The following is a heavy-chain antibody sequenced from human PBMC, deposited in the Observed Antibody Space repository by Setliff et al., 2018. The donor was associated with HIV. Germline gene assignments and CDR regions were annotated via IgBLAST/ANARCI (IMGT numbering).Heavy chain of an antibody. Sequence: KSSETLSLTCAVSGYSISTAYYWGWIRQPPGKGLEWIGSVYHSGTTYYNPSLKSRVTISVDMSNNQFSLKVTSATAADTAVYYCMRGRSITIFGVAYFDFWGQGTQVTVSS. CDR2: VYHSGTT. CDR3: MRGRSITIFGVAYFDF. CDR1: GYSISTAYY. D-gene: IGHD3-3*01. J-gene: IGHJ4*02. V-gene: IGHV4-38-2*01.